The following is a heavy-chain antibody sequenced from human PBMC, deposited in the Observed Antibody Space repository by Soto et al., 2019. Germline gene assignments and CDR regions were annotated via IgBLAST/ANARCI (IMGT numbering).Heavy chain of an antibody. CDR3: ASRDTGTSVDY. CDR2: IYRTGST. D-gene: IGHD1-7*01. Sequence: QVQLQESGPGLVNPSGTLSLTFAVSGGPFTSNNWWTWVRQPPGQGLAWIEEIYRTGSTNYNPSLNSRVTRSLDKSENQFSLKVTSLTAADTAVYDCASRDTGTSVDYWGQGTLVAVSS. CDR1: GGPFTSNNW. J-gene: IGHJ4*02. V-gene: IGHV4-4*02.